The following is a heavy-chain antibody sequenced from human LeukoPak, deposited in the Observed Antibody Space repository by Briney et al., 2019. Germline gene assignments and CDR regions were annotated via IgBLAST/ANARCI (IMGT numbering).Heavy chain of an antibody. Sequence: GASVKVSCKASGYTFTGYYMHWVRQAPGQGLEWMGWINPYSGGTNYAQKFQGRVTMTRDTSISTAYMELSRLRSDDTAVYYCARELGRNAFDIWGQGTMVTVSP. D-gene: IGHD7-27*01. CDR3: ARELGRNAFDI. CDR1: GYTFTGYY. J-gene: IGHJ3*02. CDR2: INPYSGGT. V-gene: IGHV1-2*02.